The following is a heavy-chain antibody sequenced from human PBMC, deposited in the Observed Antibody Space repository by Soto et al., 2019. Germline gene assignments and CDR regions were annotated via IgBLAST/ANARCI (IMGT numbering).Heavy chain of an antibody. CDR2: ISTTSDYT. D-gene: IGHD6-13*01. V-gene: IGHV3-11*06. CDR3: ARDRDLTSSWSFDY. Sequence: VGSLRLSCAASGFTFSDYYMTWIRQAPGEGLEWVSYISTTSDYTNYADSVKGRFTISRDNAKNSLYLQMNSLRAEDTAVYYCARDRDLTSSWSFDYWGQGTLVTVS. CDR1: GFTFSDYY. J-gene: IGHJ4*02.